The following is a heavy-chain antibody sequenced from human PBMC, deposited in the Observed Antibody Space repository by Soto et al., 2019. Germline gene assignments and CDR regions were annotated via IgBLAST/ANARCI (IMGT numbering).Heavy chain of an antibody. CDR1: GFPFSSYA. CDR2: ISGSGGST. Sequence: PGGSLRLSCAASGFPFSSYAMSWVRQAPGKGLEWVSAISGSGGSTYYADSVKGRFTISRDNSKNTLYLQMNSLRAEDTAVYYCAKDSTYSSGWKPTLPREDALINYYMDVWGKGTTVTVSS. V-gene: IGHV3-23*01. CDR3: AKDSTYSSGWKPTLPREDALINYYMDV. D-gene: IGHD6-19*01. J-gene: IGHJ6*03.